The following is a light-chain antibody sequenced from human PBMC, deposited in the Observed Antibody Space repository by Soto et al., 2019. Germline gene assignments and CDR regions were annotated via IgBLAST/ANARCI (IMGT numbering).Light chain of an antibody. CDR1: QGVSSTY. CDR3: QLYGNSPPMYT. V-gene: IGKV3-20*01. J-gene: IGKJ2*01. Sequence: GTLSLSPGERATLSCRASQGVSSTYLAWYQQRLGQAPRLLIFGASSRATGIPDRFSSSGSGTDFTLSISRLEPEDFAVYYCQLYGNSPPMYTFGQGTKVDIK. CDR2: GAS.